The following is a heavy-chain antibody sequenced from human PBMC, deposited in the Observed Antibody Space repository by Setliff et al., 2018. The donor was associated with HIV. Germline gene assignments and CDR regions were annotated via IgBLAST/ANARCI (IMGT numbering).Heavy chain of an antibody. CDR1: GGSISSHY. CDR2: IYYSGST. V-gene: IGHV4-59*11. D-gene: IGHD2-15*01. CDR3: ARAHGGLGGGAWFDP. Sequence: SETLSLTCTVSGGSISSHYWSWIRQPPGKGLEWVGYIYYSGSTNYNPSLKSRVTISVDTSKNQFSLTLISVTAADTAVYYCARAHGGLGGGAWFDPWGQGTLVTVSS. J-gene: IGHJ5*02.